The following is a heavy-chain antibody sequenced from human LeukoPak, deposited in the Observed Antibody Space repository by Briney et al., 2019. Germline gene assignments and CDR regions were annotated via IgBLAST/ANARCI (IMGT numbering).Heavy chain of an antibody. D-gene: IGHD3-9*01. CDR3: VRTAPPRLYYDILTGSNSVNWFDP. V-gene: IGHV3-73*01. CDR2: IRNKANSYAT. J-gene: IGHJ5*02. Sequence: GGSLRLSCAASGFTFSGSAMHWVRQASGKGLEWVGRIRNKANSYATTYAASVKGRFTISRDDSKNTAYLQMNSLKTEDTAVYYCVRTAPPRLYYDILTGSNSVNWFDPWGQGTLVTVSS. CDR1: GFTFSGSA.